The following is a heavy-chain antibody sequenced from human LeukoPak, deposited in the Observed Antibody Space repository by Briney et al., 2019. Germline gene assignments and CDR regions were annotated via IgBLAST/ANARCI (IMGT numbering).Heavy chain of an antibody. J-gene: IGHJ6*02. V-gene: IGHV3-21*01. CDR3: AIYTPTPGMDV. D-gene: IGHD2-15*01. CDR2: ISSSSSYI. CDR1: GFTFSSYS. Sequence: GGSQRLSCAASGFTFSSYSMNWVRQAPGKGLEWVSSISSSSSYIYYADSVKGRFTISRDNAKNSLYLQMNSLRAEDTAVYYCAIYTPTPGMDVWGQGTTVTVSS.